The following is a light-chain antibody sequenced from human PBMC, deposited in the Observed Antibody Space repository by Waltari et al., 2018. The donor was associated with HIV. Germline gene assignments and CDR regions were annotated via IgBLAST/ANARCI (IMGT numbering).Light chain of an antibody. Sequence: QSALTQPASVSGSPGQSITIPCTGTSRDVGGYNYVSWYQQHPGKAPKLMIYEVSNRPSGVSNRFSGSKSGNTASLTISGLQAEDEADYYCSSYTSSSTRVVFGGGTKLTVL. CDR3: SSYTSSSTRVV. V-gene: IGLV2-14*01. CDR2: EVS. J-gene: IGLJ2*01. CDR1: SRDVGGYNY.